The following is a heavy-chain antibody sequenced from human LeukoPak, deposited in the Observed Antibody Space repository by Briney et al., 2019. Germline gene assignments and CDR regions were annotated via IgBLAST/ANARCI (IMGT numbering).Heavy chain of an antibody. D-gene: IGHD3-22*01. CDR3: ARDHHRRLYDSQARDTFDI. Sequence: GGSLRLSCAASGFTFSSYSMNWVRQAPGKGLEWVSYISSSSSTIYYADSVKGRFTISRNNAKNSLYVQMNSLRAEDTAVYYCARDHHRRLYDSQARDTFDIWGQGTMVTVSS. V-gene: IGHV3-48*01. J-gene: IGHJ3*02. CDR2: ISSSSSTI. CDR1: GFTFSSYS.